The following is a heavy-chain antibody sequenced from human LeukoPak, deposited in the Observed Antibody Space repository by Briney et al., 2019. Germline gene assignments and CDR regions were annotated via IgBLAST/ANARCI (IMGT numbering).Heavy chain of an antibody. CDR1: GYTFTGYY. J-gene: IGHJ4*02. CDR2: INPNSGGT. D-gene: IGHD3-22*01. V-gene: IGHV1-2*02. Sequence: ASVKVSCKASGYTFTGYYMHWVRQAPGQGLEWMGWINPNSGGTNYAQKFQGRVTMTRDTSISTAYMELSRLRSDDTAVYYCASGTLYYYDSSGYSSFDYWGQGTLVTVSS. CDR3: ASGTLYYYDSSGYSSFDY.